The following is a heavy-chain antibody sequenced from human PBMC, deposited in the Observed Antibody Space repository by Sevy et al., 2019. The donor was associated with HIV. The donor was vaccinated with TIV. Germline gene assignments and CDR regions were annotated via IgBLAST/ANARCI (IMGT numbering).Heavy chain of an antibody. Sequence: ASVKVSCKASGYTFTSYGISWVRQAPGQGLEWMGWISAYNGNTNYAQKLQGRVTMTTDTSTSTAYMELRGLRSDDTAGYYCARDDHCSGGSCYSHYYYGMDVWGQGTTVTVSS. CDR1: GYTFTSYG. CDR3: ARDDHCSGGSCYSHYYYGMDV. J-gene: IGHJ6*02. CDR2: ISAYNGNT. V-gene: IGHV1-18*01. D-gene: IGHD2-15*01.